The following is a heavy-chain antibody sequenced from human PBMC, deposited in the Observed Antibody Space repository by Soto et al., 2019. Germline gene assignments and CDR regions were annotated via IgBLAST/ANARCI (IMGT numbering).Heavy chain of an antibody. J-gene: IGHJ6*03. CDR3: AKGWRKDYYGSGSLGYYYYMDV. Sequence: GGSLRLSCAASGFTFSSYAMSWVRQAPGKGLEWVSAISGSGGSTYYADSVKGRFTISRDNSKNTLYLQMNSLRAEDTAVYYCAKGWRKDYYGSGSLGYYYYMDVWGKGTTVTVSS. D-gene: IGHD3-10*01. CDR1: GFTFSSYA. CDR2: ISGSGGST. V-gene: IGHV3-23*01.